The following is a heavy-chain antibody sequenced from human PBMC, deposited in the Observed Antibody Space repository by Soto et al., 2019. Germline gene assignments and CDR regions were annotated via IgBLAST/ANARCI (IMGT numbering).Heavy chain of an antibody. CDR3: ARDRATYYYDSSGYYLPPSGMDV. D-gene: IGHD3-22*01. CDR2: IKQDGSEK. Sequence: PGGSLRLSCAASGFTFSSYWMSWVRQAPGKGLEWVANIKQDGSEKYYVDSVKGRFTISRDNAKISLYLQMNSLRAEDTAVYYCARDRATYYYDSSGYYLPPSGMDVWGQGTTVTVSS. CDR1: GFTFSSYW. V-gene: IGHV3-7*01. J-gene: IGHJ6*02.